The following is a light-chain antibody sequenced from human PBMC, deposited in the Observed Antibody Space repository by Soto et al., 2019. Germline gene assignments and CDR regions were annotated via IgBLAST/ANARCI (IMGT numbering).Light chain of an antibody. CDR2: GAS. CDR3: QQYGKSPLVT. J-gene: IGKJ5*01. CDR1: QSVSSSY. V-gene: IGKV3-20*01. Sequence: EIVLTQSPGTLSLSPGERATLSCRASQSVSSSYLAWYQQKPGQAPRLLICGASSRATGIPDRFSGSGSGTDFTLTISRVEPEDFAVYYCQQYGKSPLVTFGQGTRLEIK.